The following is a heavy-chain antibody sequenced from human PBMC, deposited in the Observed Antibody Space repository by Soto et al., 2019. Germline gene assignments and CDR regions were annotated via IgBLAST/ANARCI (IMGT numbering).Heavy chain of an antibody. CDR2: IIPLFGTA. Sequence: QVYLVQSGAEVKKPGSSVTISCTASGGIFSSNTINWVRQAAGQGLEWMGGIIPLFGTANYAEKFQGRVTITADKSPKTEYMALTSLRSEDTAVYYCASKAACGGDCYAFDSWGQGTLVTGSS. V-gene: IGHV1-69*06. CDR3: ASKAACGGDCYAFDS. J-gene: IGHJ4*02. D-gene: IGHD2-21*02. CDR1: GGIFSSNT.